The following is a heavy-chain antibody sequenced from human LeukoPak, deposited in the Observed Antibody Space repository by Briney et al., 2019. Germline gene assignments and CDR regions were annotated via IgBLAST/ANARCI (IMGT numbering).Heavy chain of an antibody. CDR3: AKDRDGSGTSIFDY. CDR2: ISSSSSTI. V-gene: IGHV3-48*01. Sequence: PGGSLRLSCAASGFTFSSYSMNWVRQAPGKGLEWVSYISSSSSTIYYADSVKGRFTISRDNSKNTLYLQMNSLRAEDTAVYYCAKDRDGSGTSIFDYWGQGTLVTVSS. J-gene: IGHJ4*02. D-gene: IGHD3-10*01. CDR1: GFTFSSYS.